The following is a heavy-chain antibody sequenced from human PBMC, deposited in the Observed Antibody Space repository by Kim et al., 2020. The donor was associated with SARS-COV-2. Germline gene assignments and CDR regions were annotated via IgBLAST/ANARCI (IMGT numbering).Heavy chain of an antibody. V-gene: IGHV4-31*03. J-gene: IGHJ3*02. CDR1: GGSISSGGYY. CDR2: IYYSGST. CDR3: ASPHVAPDAFDI. Sequence: SETLSLTCTVSGGSISSGGYYWSWIRQHPGKGLEWIGYIYYSGSTYYNPSLKSRVTISVDTSKNQFSLKLSSVTAADTAVYYCASPHVAPDAFDIWGQGTMVTVSS. D-gene: IGHD2-15*01.